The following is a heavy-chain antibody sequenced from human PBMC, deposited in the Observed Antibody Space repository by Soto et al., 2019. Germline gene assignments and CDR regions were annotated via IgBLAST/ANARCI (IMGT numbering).Heavy chain of an antibody. CDR2: IIPIFGTA. Sequence: GASVKVSCKASGGTFSSYAISWVRQAPGQGLEWMGGIIPIFGTANYAQKFQGRVTITADESTSTAYMELSSLRSEDTAVYYCARANNLRSGGYRYGYYWRQGTLDTVSS. D-gene: IGHD5-18*01. V-gene: IGHV1-69*13. J-gene: IGHJ4*02. CDR1: GGTFSSYA. CDR3: ARANNLRSGGYRYGYY.